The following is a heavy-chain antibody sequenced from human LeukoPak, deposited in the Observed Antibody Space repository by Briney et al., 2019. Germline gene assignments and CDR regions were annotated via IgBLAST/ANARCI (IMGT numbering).Heavy chain of an antibody. D-gene: IGHD2-2*01. CDR3: AAVPFLSVVVPAGWFDP. CDR2: IYHSGST. Sequence: SETLSPTCTVSGGSISSGGYYWSWIRQPPGKGLEWIGYIYHSGSTYYNPSLKSRVTISVDRSKNQFSLKLSSVTAADTAVYYCAAVPFLSVVVPAGWFDPWGQGTLVTVSS. J-gene: IGHJ5*02. V-gene: IGHV4-30-2*01. CDR1: GGSISSGGYY.